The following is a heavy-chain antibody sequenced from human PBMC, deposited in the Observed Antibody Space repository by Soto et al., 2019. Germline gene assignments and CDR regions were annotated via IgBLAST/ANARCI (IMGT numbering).Heavy chain of an antibody. D-gene: IGHD3-10*01. Sequence: SETLSLTCTVSGGSISSGGYYWSWIRQHPGKGLEWIGYIYYSGSTYYNPSLKSRVTISVDTSKNQFSLKLSSVTAADTAVYYCARELHGLMVRGAPWNWFDPWGQGTLVTVSS. CDR3: ARELHGLMVRGAPWNWFDP. CDR2: IYYSGST. CDR1: GGSISSGGYY. V-gene: IGHV4-31*03. J-gene: IGHJ5*02.